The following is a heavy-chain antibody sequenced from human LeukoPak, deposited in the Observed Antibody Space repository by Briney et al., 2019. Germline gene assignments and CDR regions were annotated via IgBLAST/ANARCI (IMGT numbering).Heavy chain of an antibody. CDR2: ISYSGST. J-gene: IGHJ4*02. CDR3: ARRHYYNGRAYYFLDY. V-gene: IGHV4-61*01. Sequence: SETLSLTCTVSGGSVSSDNYYWTWIRQPPGKGLQWIGHISYSGSTNYNPSLKSRVTISLHTSKNQFSLRLSSLTAADTAVYYCARRHYYNGRAYYFLDYWGQGTLVTVSS. D-gene: IGHD3-22*01. CDR1: GGSVSSDNYY.